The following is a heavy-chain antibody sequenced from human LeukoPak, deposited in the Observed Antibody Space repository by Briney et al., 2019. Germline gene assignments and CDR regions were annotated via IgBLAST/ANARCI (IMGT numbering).Heavy chain of an antibody. CDR1: GNTFSSYF. CDR3: GRVTLYAFDI. D-gene: IGHD4-23*01. CDR2: ISPSGGNS. J-gene: IGHJ3*02. V-gene: IGHV1-46*01. Sequence: SVKVSCKASGNTFSSYFIHWVRQAPGHGLEGMGIISPSGGNSSYAQEFQVRLTMTRDTSTSTVYRELSSLRSENTAVYYCGRVTLYAFDIWGEGTMVTVSS.